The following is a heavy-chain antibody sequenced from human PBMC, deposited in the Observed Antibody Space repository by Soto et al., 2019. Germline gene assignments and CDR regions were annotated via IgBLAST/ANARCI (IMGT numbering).Heavy chain of an antibody. CDR2: ISYVGSNK. CDR1: GFTFSSYA. CDR3: ARDPLYYDILTGYSLGYYFDY. J-gene: IGHJ4*02. V-gene: IGHV3-30-3*01. D-gene: IGHD3-9*01. Sequence: QVQLVESGGGVVQPGRSLRLSCAASGFTFSSYAMHWVRQAPGKGLEWVAVISYVGSNKYYADSVKGRFTISRDNAKKTMYLQKNSLRAEDTAVYYCARDPLYYDILTGYSLGYYFDYWGQGTLVTVSS.